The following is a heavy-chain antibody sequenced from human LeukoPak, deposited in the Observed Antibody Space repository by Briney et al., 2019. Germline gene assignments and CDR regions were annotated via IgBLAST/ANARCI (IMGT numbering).Heavy chain of an antibody. Sequence: PSQTLSLTCTVSGGSISSGSYYWSWIRQPAGKGLEWIERIYTSGSTNHNPSLKSRVTISVDTSKNQFSLKLSSVTAADTAVYYCARERYCSSTSCYIPYYFDYWGQGTLSPSPQ. J-gene: IGHJ4*02. CDR3: ARERYCSSTSCYIPYYFDY. V-gene: IGHV4-61*02. D-gene: IGHD2-2*02. CDR1: GGSISSGSYY. CDR2: IYTSGST.